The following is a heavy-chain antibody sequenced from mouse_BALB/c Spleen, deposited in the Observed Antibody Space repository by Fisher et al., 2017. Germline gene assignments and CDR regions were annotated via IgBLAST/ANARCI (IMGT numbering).Heavy chain of an antibody. J-gene: IGHJ4*01. CDR3: ARSEGSYAMDY. D-gene: IGHD1-1*01. V-gene: IGHV1-84*02. Sequence: KFKGKATLTVDTSSSTAYMQLSSLTSEDTAVYFCARSEGSYAMDYWGQGTSVTVSS.